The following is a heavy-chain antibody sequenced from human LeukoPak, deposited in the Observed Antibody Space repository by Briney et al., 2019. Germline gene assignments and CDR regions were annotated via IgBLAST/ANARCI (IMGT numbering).Heavy chain of an antibody. CDR1: GGSFSGYY. D-gene: IGHD6-6*01. V-gene: IGHV4-34*01. CDR3: ARGHGRSREYSSSPGWFDP. J-gene: IGHJ5*02. Sequence: SETLSLTCAVYGGSFSGYYWSWIRQPPGKGLEWIGEINHSGSTNYNPSLKSRVTISVDTSKNQFSLKLSSVTAADTAVYYCARGHGRSREYSSSPGWFDPWGQETLVTVSS. CDR2: INHSGST.